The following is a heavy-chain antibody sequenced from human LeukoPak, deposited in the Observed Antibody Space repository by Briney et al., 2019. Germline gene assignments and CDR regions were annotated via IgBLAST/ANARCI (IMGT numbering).Heavy chain of an antibody. CDR1: GFTFGSHP. CDR3: ARAVAGTRGPFDY. V-gene: IGHV3-30*02. CDR2: IRTDGSSI. Sequence: PGGSLRLSCTTSGFTFGSHPMHWVRQAPGKGLEWVAFIRTDGSSIQYADSVKGRFTISRDNSKTTLSLQMNSLRVEDTAVYYCARAVAGTRGPFDYWGQGTPVTVSS. D-gene: IGHD6-19*01. J-gene: IGHJ4*02.